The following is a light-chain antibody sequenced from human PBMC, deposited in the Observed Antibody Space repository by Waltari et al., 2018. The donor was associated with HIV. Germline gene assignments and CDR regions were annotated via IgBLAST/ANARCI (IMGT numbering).Light chain of an antibody. CDR2: KDT. V-gene: IGLV3-25*03. J-gene: IGLJ2*01. CDR1: ALPMQY. Sequence: SYELTQPPSVSVSPGQTARITCSGDALPMQYAYWYQQHPGQTPVVVIYKDTERSSGIPERLSGSSSGTTVTLTISGVQAEDEADYYCQSADSSGTYWVFGGGTKLTVL. CDR3: QSADSSGTYWV.